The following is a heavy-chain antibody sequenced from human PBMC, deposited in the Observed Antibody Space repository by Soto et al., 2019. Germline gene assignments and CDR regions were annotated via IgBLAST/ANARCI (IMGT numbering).Heavy chain of an antibody. D-gene: IGHD5-12*01. Sequence: PGESPKSAFKGSGYSFTSYWIGWVRQRPGKGLEWMGIIYRGDSDTRYSPSFQGQVTISADKSISTAHLQWSSLEASDTDMYYCARHKGVDIVATIDYWGQGTLVTVSS. J-gene: IGHJ4*02. CDR3: ARHKGVDIVATIDY. V-gene: IGHV5-51*01. CDR2: IYRGDSDT. CDR1: GYSFTSYW.